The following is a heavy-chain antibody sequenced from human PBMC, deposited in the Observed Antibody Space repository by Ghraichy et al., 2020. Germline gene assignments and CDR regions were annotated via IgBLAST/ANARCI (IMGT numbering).Heavy chain of an antibody. CDR2: INHSGST. V-gene: IGHV4-34*01. Sequence: SETLSLTCAVYGGSFSGYYWSWIRQPPGKGLEWIGEINHSGSTNYNPSLKSRVTISVDTSKNQFSLKLSSVTAADTAVYYCARVSRGIQLWLTRTYYYYMDVWGKGTTVTVSS. D-gene: IGHD5-18*01. CDR3: ARVSRGIQLWLTRTYYYYMDV. CDR1: GGSFSGYY. J-gene: IGHJ6*03.